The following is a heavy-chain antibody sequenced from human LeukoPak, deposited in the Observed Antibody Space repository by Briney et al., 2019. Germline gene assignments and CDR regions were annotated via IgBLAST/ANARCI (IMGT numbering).Heavy chain of an antibody. V-gene: IGHV3-74*01. J-gene: IGHJ4*02. CDR2: TAGDGSST. Sequence: GGSLRLSCAAPGFTFSSYWMNWVRQAPGKGLVWVSRTAGDGSSTTYADSVKGRFSISRDNAKNTLYLQMNSLRVEDTAVYYCARGRPHGNDYWGQGTLVTVSS. D-gene: IGHD4-23*01. CDR3: ARGRPHGNDY. CDR1: GFTFSSYW.